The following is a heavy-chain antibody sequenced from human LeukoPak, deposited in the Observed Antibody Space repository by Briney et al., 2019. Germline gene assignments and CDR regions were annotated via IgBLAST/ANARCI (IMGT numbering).Heavy chain of an antibody. J-gene: IGHJ4*02. CDR1: GGSFSGYY. CDR3: ASGDYGDYWVY. CDR2: INHSGST. D-gene: IGHD4-17*01. Sequence: SETLSLTCAVYGGSFSGYYWSWIRQPPGKGLEWIGEINHSGSTNYNPSLKSRVTISVDTSKNQFSPKLSSVTAADTAVYYCASGDYGDYWVYWGQGTLVTVSS. V-gene: IGHV4-34*01.